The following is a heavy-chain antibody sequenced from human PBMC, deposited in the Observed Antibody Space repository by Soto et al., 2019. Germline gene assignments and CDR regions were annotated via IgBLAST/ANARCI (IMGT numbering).Heavy chain of an antibody. D-gene: IGHD3-10*01. J-gene: IGHJ4*02. Sequence: VQLLESGGGLVQPGGSLRLSCAASGFTFSIYALAWVRQAPGKGLEWVSGLTGSGATSYYTDSVKGRFTISRDNAKNTLYLEMNSLRTEDTAVYFCAKDSHYYGSGRQFDYWGQGTLVTVSS. V-gene: IGHV3-23*01. CDR3: AKDSHYYGSGRQFDY. CDR2: LTGSGATS. CDR1: GFTFSIYA.